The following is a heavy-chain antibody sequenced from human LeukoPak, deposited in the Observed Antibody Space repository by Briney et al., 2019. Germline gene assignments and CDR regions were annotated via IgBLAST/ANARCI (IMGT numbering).Heavy chain of an antibody. CDR3: ARWHMNSQDV. V-gene: IGHV4-4*07. D-gene: IGHD4-23*01. Sequence: PSETLSLTCTVSDGTISYYYWSWIRQPAGKGLEWIGRIYVGGSTNYTPYHKSRVSMSLDKSKNQLSLKLISVSAADTAVYYCARWHMNSQDVWGRGTAVTVS. CDR2: IYVGGST. CDR1: DGTISYYY. J-gene: IGHJ6*02.